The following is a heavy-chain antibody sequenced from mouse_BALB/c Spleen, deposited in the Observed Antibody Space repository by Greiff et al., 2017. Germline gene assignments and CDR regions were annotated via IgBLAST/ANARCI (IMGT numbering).Heavy chain of an antibody. CDR2: IRNKANGYTT. Sequence: EVKLMESGGGLVQPGGSLRLSCATSGFTFTDYYMSWVRQPPGKALEWLGFIRNKANGYTTEYSASVKGRFTISKDNSQSILYLQMNTLRAEDSATYYCARGPVVADDWGQGTTHTGSS. D-gene: IGHD1-1*01. CDR1: GFTFTDYY. CDR3: ARGPVVADD. J-gene: IGHJ2*01. V-gene: IGHV7-3*02.